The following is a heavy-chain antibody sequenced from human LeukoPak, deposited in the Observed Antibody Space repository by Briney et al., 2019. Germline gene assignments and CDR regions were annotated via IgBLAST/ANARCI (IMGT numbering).Heavy chain of an antibody. CDR1: GYTFTSYG. CDR2: IIPIFGTA. J-gene: IGHJ4*02. CDR3: ASGPGSWDGYNTFTNDY. D-gene: IGHD5-24*01. V-gene: IGHV1-69*13. Sequence: SVKVSCKASGYTFTSYGISWVRQAPGQGLEWMGGIIPIFGTANYAQKFQGRVTITADESTSTAYMELSSLRSEDTAVYYCASGPGSWDGYNTFTNDYWGQGTLATVSS.